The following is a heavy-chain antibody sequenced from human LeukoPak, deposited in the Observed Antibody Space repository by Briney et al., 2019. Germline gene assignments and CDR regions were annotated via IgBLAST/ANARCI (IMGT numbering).Heavy chain of an antibody. J-gene: IGHJ4*02. Sequence: GGSLRLSCAASGFNLGVFWMAWVRQAPRKGLERVATMSQDGHYSYYVDSGKGRFSISRDNARKSLFLQMSTLRAEDTAVYYCAREYYSSFDYWGQGALVTVSS. V-gene: IGHV3-7*01. CDR2: MSQDGHYS. D-gene: IGHD2-21*01. CDR3: AREYYSSFDY. CDR1: GFNLGVFW.